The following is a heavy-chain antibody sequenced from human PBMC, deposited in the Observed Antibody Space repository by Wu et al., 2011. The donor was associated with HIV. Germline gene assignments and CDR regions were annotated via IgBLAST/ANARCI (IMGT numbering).Heavy chain of an antibody. CDR1: GYTFNTYA. CDR2: ISPYDGDT. CDR3: ARDDSSGWPEGFDY. J-gene: IGHJ4*02. D-gene: IGHD6-19*01. Sequence: QVQLVQSGAEVKKPGASVKVSCKASGYTFNTYAISWVRQAPGQGLGWMGWISPYDGDTKYPRKLQGRVTMTTDTSTSTAYMELRSLRSDDTAVYYCARDDSSGWPEGFDYWGQGTLVTVSS. V-gene: IGHV1-18*01.